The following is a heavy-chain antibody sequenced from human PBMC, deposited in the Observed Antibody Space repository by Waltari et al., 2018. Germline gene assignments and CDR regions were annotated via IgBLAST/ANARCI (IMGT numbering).Heavy chain of an antibody. CDR2: VDLYSRT. CDR3: ARDRGRGLYLDA. V-gene: IGHV4-4*02. J-gene: IGHJ4*02. D-gene: IGHD2-15*01. CDR1: GDSMISNYC. Sequence: QLQLQESGPGLVTPSGTLSLTCVVSGDSMISNYCWRLVRQSLGKGLEWIGQVDLYSRTYYSPLFESRVSMSLAASVDHFPLNILSATAAGTAVYYCARDRGRGLYLDAWGRGTLVSVSP.